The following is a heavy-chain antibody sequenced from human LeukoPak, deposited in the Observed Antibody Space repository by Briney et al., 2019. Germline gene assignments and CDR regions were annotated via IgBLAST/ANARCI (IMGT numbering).Heavy chain of an antibody. CDR3: ARVAGGIPDY. CDR2: IRQDGSEK. Sequence: GGSLRLSCAASGFTFSTCWMSWVRQAPGKGLEWVANIRQDGSEKYYVDSVAGRFTISRDNAKNSLFLQMSSLRAEDTAVFYCARVAGGIPDYWGQGTLVTVSS. J-gene: IGHJ4*02. V-gene: IGHV3-7*01. D-gene: IGHD6-19*01. CDR1: GFTFSTCW.